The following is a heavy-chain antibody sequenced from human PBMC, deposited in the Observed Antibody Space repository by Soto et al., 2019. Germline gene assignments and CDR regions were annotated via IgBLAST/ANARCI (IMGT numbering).Heavy chain of an antibody. CDR1: GFTFSSFA. CDR3: AKQQKDYYGFDV. CDR2: ISDAGGNT. Sequence: EVQLLESGGGLVQPGGSLRLSCVASGFTFSSFAMSWVRQAPGKGLEWVSTISDAGGNTYNADSVKGRFTISRDNSRNTMYLQMNSPRAEDTAIYYCAKQQKDYYGFDVWGLGTTVTVSS. J-gene: IGHJ6*02. V-gene: IGHV3-23*01.